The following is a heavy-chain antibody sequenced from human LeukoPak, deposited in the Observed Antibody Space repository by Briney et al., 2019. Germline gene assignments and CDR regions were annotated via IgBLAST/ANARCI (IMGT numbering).Heavy chain of an antibody. CDR1: QYSFSDYA. CDR3: ARTLADGGTNH. V-gene: IGHV1-46*04. J-gene: IGHJ5*02. D-gene: IGHD2-15*01. CDR2: INPSGDSV. Sequence: ASVKVSCKTSQYSFSDYAIHWVRQAPGQGLEWMGRINPSGDSVNYAQKLQDRLTMTRDTSTNTVYLELSSLRSEDTAIYYCARTLADGGTNHWGQGTLVTVSS.